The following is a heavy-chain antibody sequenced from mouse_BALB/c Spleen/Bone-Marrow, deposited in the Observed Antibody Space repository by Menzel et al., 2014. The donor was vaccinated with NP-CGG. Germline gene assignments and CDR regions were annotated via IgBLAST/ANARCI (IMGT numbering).Heavy chain of an antibody. D-gene: IGHD1-3*01. CDR2: IRNKANGYTT. J-gene: IGHJ2*01. CDR1: GFTFTDYY. Sequence: EVHLVESGGGLVQPGGSLRLSCATSGFTFTDYYMNWVRQPPGKALEWLGFIRNKANGYTTEHSTSVKGRFTISRDNSQSILYLQMNTLRGEDSATYYCARDKGSDFFDYWGQGTTLTVSS. CDR3: ARDKGSDFFDY. V-gene: IGHV7-3*02.